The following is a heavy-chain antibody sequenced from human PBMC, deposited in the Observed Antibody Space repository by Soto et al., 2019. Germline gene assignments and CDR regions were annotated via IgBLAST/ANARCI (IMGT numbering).Heavy chain of an antibody. D-gene: IGHD3-10*01. V-gene: IGHV4-4*07. CDR2: IYTSGST. CDR1: GGSISSYY. Sequence: SETLSLTGTVSGGSISSYYWSWIRQPAGKGLEWIGRIYTSGSTNYNPSLKSRVTMSVDTSKNQFSLKLSSVTAADTAVYYCARDHRMVRGGTAFDYWGQGPLVTVSS. J-gene: IGHJ4*02. CDR3: ARDHRMVRGGTAFDY.